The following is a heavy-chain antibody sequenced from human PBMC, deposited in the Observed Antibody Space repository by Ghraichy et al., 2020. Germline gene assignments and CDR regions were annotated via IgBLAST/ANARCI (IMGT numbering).Heavy chain of an antibody. V-gene: IGHV4-4*07. J-gene: IGHJ4*02. CDR1: GGSISLY. CDR2: IYPSGSI. CDR3: ARDRGWAVSGQGLDY. Sequence: SETLSLTCTVSGGSISLYWSWIRQPAGKGLEWIGRIYPSGSINYNPSLNSRVTTSVDTSRNQFSLNLRSVTAADTAVYYCARDRGWAVSGQGLDYWGRGILVTVSS. D-gene: IGHD3-16*01.